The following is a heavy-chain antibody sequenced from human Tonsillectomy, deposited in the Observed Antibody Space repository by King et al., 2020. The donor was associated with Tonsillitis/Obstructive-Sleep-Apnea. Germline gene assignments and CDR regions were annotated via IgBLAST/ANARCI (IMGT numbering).Heavy chain of an antibody. CDR1: GFTVSSNY. D-gene: IGHD3-10*01. V-gene: IGHV3-53*01. CDR3: ARDQDYGSGSYFHYYYYMDV. Sequence: VQLVESGGGLIQPGGSLRLSCAASGFTVSSNYMSWVRQAPGKGLEWVSVIYIGGSTYYAYSVKGRFTISRDNSKNTLYLQMNSLRAEDTAVYYCARDQDYGSGSYFHYYYYMDVWGKGTTVTVSS. J-gene: IGHJ6*03. CDR2: IYIGGST.